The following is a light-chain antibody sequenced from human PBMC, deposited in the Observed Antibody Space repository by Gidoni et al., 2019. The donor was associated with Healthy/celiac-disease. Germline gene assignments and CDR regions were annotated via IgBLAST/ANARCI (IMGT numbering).Light chain of an antibody. J-gene: IGKJ1*01. V-gene: IGKV3-20*01. CDR2: GAS. Sequence: DIVLTQSPGTLSLSPGERATLSCRASQSVSSSYLAWYQQKPGQAPRLLSYGASSRATGIPDRFSGSGSGTDFTLTISRLEPEDVAVYYCQQYCSSLRATFGQXTKVEIK. CDR3: QQYCSSLRAT. CDR1: QSVSSSY.